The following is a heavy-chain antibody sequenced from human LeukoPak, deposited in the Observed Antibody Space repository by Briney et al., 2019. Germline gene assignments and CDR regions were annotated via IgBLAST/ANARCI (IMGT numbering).Heavy chain of an antibody. V-gene: IGHV3-23*01. CDR1: GFTFSSYA. D-gene: IGHD6-13*01. CDR3: AKGNEMVAAAGTDY. J-gene: IGHJ4*02. CDR2: ISTSGESA. Sequence: PGGSLRLSCPVSGFTFSSYAMSWVRQAPGRGLEWVSVISTSGESAYYADSVKGRFTISRDNSKNTLYLQMNSLRAEDTAVYYCAKGNEMVAAAGTDYWGQGTLVTVSS.